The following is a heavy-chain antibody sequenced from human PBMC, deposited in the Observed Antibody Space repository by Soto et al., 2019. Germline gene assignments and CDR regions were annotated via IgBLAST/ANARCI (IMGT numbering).Heavy chain of an antibody. CDR1: GFTVSIYW. CDR2: IKEDGSEK. CDR3: ASEVEVSKYGALEQYQYYMDV. Sequence: PGGSLRLSCAASGFTVSIYWMSWVRQAPGKGLEWVANIKEDGSEKYYVDSVKGRFSISRDNAKNSLYLQMNSLRAEDTAVYYCASEVEVSKYGALEQYQYYMDVWGKGTTVTVSS. D-gene: IGHD4-4*01. V-gene: IGHV3-7*01. J-gene: IGHJ6*03.